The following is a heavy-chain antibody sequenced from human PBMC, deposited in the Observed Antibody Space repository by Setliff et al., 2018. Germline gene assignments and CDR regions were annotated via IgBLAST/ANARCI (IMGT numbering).Heavy chain of an antibody. J-gene: IGHJ5*01. CDR2: IYYSGST. CDR3: ASRTTGPGGWFDY. Sequence: SETLSLTCTVSGASISSSRDYWGWIRQPPGKGLEWVGSIYYSGSTYYSPSLKSRVTISVDTSKNQFSLRLTSVTAADTAIYYCASRTTGPGGWFDYWGQGALVTVSS. D-gene: IGHD1-1*01. V-gene: IGHV4-39*01. CDR1: GASISSSRDY.